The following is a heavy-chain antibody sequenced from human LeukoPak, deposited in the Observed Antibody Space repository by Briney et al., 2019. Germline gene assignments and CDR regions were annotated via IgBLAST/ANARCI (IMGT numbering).Heavy chain of an antibody. CDR1: GYTFTNYD. J-gene: IGHJ3*02. D-gene: IGHD6-19*01. CDR3: ARDTVAGANDAFDI. V-gene: IGHV1-8*01. Sequence: ASVKVSCKASGYTFTNYDINWVRQATGQGLEWMGWMNPNSGNTGYAQKFQGRVTMTKNTSITTAYMDLSSPTSEDTAVYYCARDTVAGANDAFDIWGQGTMVTVSS. CDR2: MNPNSGNT.